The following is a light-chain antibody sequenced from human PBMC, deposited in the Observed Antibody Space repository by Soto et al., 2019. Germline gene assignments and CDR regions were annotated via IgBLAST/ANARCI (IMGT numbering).Light chain of an antibody. V-gene: IGKV3-15*01. J-gene: IGKJ5*01. Sequence: ETVMTQSPDTLSLSPGESATLSSRASQSVSSNLAWYQWRPGQAPRLLIYRASTRAPGITARFSGSGSVTEFTLTISSLQSEDFTVYYCQQYNNWSPITFGQGTRLEIK. CDR2: RAS. CDR1: QSVSSN. CDR3: QQYNNWSPIT.